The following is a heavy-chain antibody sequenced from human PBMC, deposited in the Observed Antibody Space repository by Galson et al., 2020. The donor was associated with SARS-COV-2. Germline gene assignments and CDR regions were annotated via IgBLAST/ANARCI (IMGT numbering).Heavy chain of an antibody. Sequence: SETLSLTCAVYGGSFSGYYWSWIRQPPGKGLEWIGEINHSGSTNYNPSLTSRVTISVDTSKNQFSLKLSSVTAADTAVYYCARLSIRCSGGSCYSYFQDYYYGMDVWGQGTTVTVSS. D-gene: IGHD2-15*01. CDR3: ARLSIRCSGGSCYSYFQDYYYGMDV. CDR2: INHSGST. CDR1: GGSFSGYY. J-gene: IGHJ6*02. V-gene: IGHV4-34*01.